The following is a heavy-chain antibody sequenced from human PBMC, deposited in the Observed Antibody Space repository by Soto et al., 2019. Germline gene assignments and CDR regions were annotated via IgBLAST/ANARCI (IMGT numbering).Heavy chain of an antibody. CDR1: GGTSTIYT. CDR2: IVPTLRIT. J-gene: IGHJ5*02. Sequence: QVQLVQSGAEVKKPGASLRVSCETSGGTSTIYTITWVRQAPGQGLQWMGRIVPTLRITNYAQEFQGRLTITACSSTSTAHIAPTSLTSEDTAVYYCATDKYGAGRVGVHSWGQGTLVTVSS. V-gene: IGHV1-69*08. CDR3: ATDKYGAGRVGVHS. D-gene: IGHD1-26*01.